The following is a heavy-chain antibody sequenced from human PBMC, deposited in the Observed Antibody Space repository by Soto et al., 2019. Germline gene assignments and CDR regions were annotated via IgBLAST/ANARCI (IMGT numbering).Heavy chain of an antibody. D-gene: IGHD1-1*01. V-gene: IGHV4-4*02. J-gene: IGHJ4*02. Sequence: PSETLSLTCVISGDSITSTNWWIWVRQPPGKGLEWIGEVYHTGTTNYNPSLMNRVTISVDKSSIQFSLRLTSVTAADTAIYYCARAWNDGRFDYWGQGALVTVSS. CDR3: ARAWNDGRFDY. CDR1: GDSITSTNW. CDR2: VYHTGTT.